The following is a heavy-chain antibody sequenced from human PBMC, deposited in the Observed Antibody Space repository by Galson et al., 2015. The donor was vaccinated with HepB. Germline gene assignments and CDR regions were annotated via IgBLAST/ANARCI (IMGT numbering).Heavy chain of an antibody. CDR2: IDPSDSYT. D-gene: IGHD5-12*01. CDR3: ARHQMGRGYSGYDPYYYYYYGMDV. CDR1: GYSFTSYW. Sequence: QSGAEVKKPGESLRISCKGSGYSFTSYWISWVRQMPGKGLEWMGRIDPSDSYTNYSPSFQGHVTISADKSISTAYLQWSSLKASDTAMYYCARHQMGRGYSGYDPYYYYYYGMDVWGQGTTVTVSS. J-gene: IGHJ6*02. V-gene: IGHV5-10-1*01.